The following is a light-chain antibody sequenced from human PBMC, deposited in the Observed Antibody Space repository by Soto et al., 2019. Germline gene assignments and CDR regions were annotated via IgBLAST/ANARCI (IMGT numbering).Light chain of an antibody. CDR1: QGIGNY. CDR2: DAS. J-gene: IGKJ1*01. V-gene: IGKV1-27*01. CDR3: QRLNDVPRT. Sequence: DIPMTQSPSSLSASVGDRVTITCRASQGIGNYLAWYQQKPGKVPKVLIYDASTLQSGVPSRFSGSGSGTDFTLTISSLQPEDVATYYCQRLNDVPRTFGQGTKVEV.